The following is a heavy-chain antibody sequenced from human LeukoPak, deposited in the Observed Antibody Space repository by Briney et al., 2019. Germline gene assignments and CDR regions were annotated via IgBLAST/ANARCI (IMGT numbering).Heavy chain of an antibody. Sequence: GGSLRLSCAASKFTFSSYWMHWVRQAPGKGLVWVSRIKSDGSTTYYADSVKGRFTISRDNAKNTLYLQMDSLRAEDTAVYYCARATLNTRNAFDIWGQGTMLTVSS. J-gene: IGHJ3*02. D-gene: IGHD2-15*01. CDR2: IKSDGSTT. CDR1: KFTFSSYW. V-gene: IGHV3-74*01. CDR3: ARATLNTRNAFDI.